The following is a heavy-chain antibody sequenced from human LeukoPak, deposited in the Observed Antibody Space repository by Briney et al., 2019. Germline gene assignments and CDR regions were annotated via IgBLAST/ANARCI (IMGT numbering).Heavy chain of an antibody. V-gene: IGHV4-4*07. D-gene: IGHD3-16*01. J-gene: IGHJ4*02. CDR3: ARDGGYFED. Sequence: SETLSLTCTVTGGSISNYYWSWIRQPAGKGLEWIGRIYTGGSTKYNPSLKSRVTMSVDTSKTQFFLRLSSVTAADTAVYYCARDGGYFEDWGQGSLVTVSS. CDR2: IYTGGST. CDR1: GGSISNYY.